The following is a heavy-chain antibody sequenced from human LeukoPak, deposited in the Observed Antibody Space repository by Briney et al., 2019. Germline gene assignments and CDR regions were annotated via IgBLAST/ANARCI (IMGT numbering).Heavy chain of an antibody. V-gene: IGHV4-34*01. CDR3: ARLSTYDFWSDLIYYYYYMDV. CDR1: GGSFSGYY. J-gene: IGHJ6*03. D-gene: IGHD3-3*01. CDR2: INHSGST. Sequence: SETLSLTCAVYGGSFSGYYWSWIRQPPGKGLEWIGEINHSGSTNYNPSLKSRVTISVDTSKNQFSLKLSSVTAADTAVYYCARLSTYDFWSDLIYYYYYMDVWGKGTTVTVSS.